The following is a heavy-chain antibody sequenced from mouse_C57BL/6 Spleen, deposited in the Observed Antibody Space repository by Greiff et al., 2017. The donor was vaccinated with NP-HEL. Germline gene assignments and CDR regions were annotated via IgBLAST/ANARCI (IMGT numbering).Heavy chain of an antibody. V-gene: IGHV1-61*01. D-gene: IGHD1-1*01. CDR3: ARDYYGSSYYFDY. Sequence: VQLQQPGAELVRPGSSVKLSCKASGYTFTSYWMDWVKQRPGQGLEWIGNIYPSDSETHYNQKFKDKATLTVDKSSSTAYMQLSSLTSEDSAVYYCARDYYGSSYYFDYWGQGTTLTVSS. CDR2: IYPSDSET. J-gene: IGHJ2*01. CDR1: GYTFTSYW.